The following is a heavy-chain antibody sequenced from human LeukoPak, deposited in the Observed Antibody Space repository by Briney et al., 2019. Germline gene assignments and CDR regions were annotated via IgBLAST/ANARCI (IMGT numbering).Heavy chain of an antibody. CDR3: ARGGDGSNIYWYFDL. D-gene: IGHD5-24*01. V-gene: IGHV3-74*01. Sequence: GGSLRLSCAASGFTFSTHWMHWARQAPGKGLEWVSRMNSDGSSSSYADSVKGRFTISRDNAKSTLYLQMNSLRAEDTAVYYCARGGDGSNIYWYFDLWGRGTLVTVSS. CDR1: GFTFSTHW. CDR2: MNSDGSSS. J-gene: IGHJ2*01.